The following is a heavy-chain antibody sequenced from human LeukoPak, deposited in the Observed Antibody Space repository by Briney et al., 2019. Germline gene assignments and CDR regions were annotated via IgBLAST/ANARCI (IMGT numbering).Heavy chain of an antibody. Sequence: ASVKVSCKASGYTFTSYAMHWVRQAPGQRLEWMGWINAGNGNTKYSQKFQGRVTITRDTSASTAYMELSSLRSEDTAVYYCAREGRFGEGNYYGMDVWGQGTTVTVSS. CDR3: AREGRFGEGNYYGMDV. CDR1: GYTFTSYA. D-gene: IGHD3-10*01. CDR2: INAGNGNT. V-gene: IGHV1-3*01. J-gene: IGHJ6*02.